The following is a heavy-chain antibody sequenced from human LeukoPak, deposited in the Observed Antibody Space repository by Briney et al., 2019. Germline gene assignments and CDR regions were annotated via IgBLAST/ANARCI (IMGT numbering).Heavy chain of an antibody. V-gene: IGHV3-30*01. CDR1: GFTFSSYA. J-gene: IGHJ4*02. CDR2: ISYDGSNK. D-gene: IGHD1-26*01. Sequence: PGGSLRLSCAASGFTFSSYAMHWVRQAPGKGLEWVAVISYDGSNKYYADSVKGRFTICRDNSKNKLYLKMNSLRAEDTAVYYCARTIGGSYLFDYWGQGTLVTVSS. CDR3: ARTIGGSYLFDY.